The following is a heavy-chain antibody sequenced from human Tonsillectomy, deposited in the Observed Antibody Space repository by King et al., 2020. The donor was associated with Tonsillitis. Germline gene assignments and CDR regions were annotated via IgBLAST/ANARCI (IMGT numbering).Heavy chain of an antibody. CDR1: GGSFSGYY. J-gene: IGHJ5*02. Sequence: VQLQQWGAGLLKPSETLSLTCAVYGGSFSGYYWNWIRQPPGKGLEWVGEINHSGSTNHNPSLKSRVTISVDRTKNHFSLKLSSVTAADTAVYYCARDGYSSGRQGSTNWFDPWGQRTLVTVSS. D-gene: IGHD6-19*01. V-gene: IGHV4-34*01. CDR2: INHSGST. CDR3: ARDGYSSGRQGSTNWFDP.